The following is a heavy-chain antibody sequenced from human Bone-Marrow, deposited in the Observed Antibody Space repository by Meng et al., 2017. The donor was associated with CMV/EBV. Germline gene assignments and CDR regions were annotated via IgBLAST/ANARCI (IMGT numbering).Heavy chain of an antibody. Sequence: LETLSLTCTVSGGSISSSSYYWGWIRQPPGKGLEWIGSIYYSGSTYYNPSVKSRVTMSVDTSKNQFTLKLNSVTAADTAVYYCAREGRVYRAYEPLEYWGQGTLVTVSS. J-gene: IGHJ4*02. CDR2: IYYSGST. CDR3: AREGRVYRAYEPLEY. CDR1: GGSISSSSYY. V-gene: IGHV4-39*06. D-gene: IGHD6-13*01.